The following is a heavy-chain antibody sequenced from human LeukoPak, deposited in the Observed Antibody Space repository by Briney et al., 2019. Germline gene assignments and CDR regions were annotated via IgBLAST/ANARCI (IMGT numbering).Heavy chain of an antibody. V-gene: IGHV3-23*01. CDR3: ARAGWAAAGTYVDY. Sequence: GGSLRLSCAASGFTFSSYAMSWVRQAPGRGLEWVSAIGGSGGSTYYADSVKGRFTISRDNSKNTLYLQMNSLRSEDTAVYYCARAGWAAAGTYVDYWGQGTLVTVSS. D-gene: IGHD6-13*01. CDR1: GFTFSSYA. J-gene: IGHJ4*02. CDR2: IGGSGGST.